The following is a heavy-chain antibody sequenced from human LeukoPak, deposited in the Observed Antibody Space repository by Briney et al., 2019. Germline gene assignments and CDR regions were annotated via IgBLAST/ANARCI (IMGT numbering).Heavy chain of an antibody. CDR3: TTGAILFQMEYYMDV. D-gene: IGHD2-15*01. J-gene: IGHJ6*03. CDR1: GFTFSNAG. V-gene: IGHV3-15*01. Sequence: GGSLRLSCTASGFTFSNAGMNWVRQAPGKGLEWVGRIKSKTDGGTTDYAAPVKGRFTISRDDSKNTLYLQMNSLKTEDTAVYYCTTGAILFQMEYYMDVWGKGTTVTVSS. CDR2: IKSKTDGGTT.